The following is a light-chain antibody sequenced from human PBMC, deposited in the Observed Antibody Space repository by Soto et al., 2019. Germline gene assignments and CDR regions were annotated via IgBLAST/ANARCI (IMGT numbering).Light chain of an antibody. CDR3: CSYAGSSTYV. CDR2: EVS. Sequence: QSALTQPASVCGSPGQSITFSCTGTSSVVGSYNLVSWYQQHPGKAPKLMIYEVSKRPSGVSNRFSGSKSGNTASLTISGLQAEDEADYYCCSYAGSSTYVFGTGTKVTVL. J-gene: IGLJ1*01. CDR1: SSVVGSYNL. V-gene: IGLV2-23*02.